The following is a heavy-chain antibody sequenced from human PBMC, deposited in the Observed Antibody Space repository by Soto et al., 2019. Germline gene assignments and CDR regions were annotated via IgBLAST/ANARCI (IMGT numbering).Heavy chain of an antibody. Sequence: GSLRLSCAASGFTFGNNAMAWVRQAPGKGLEWVGFIRSKGYGATTEYAAPVRGRFTISRDDSKSIAYLQMNSLRAEDTAVYYCAKGRAARQGYFDYWGQGTLVTVSS. V-gene: IGHV3-49*04. J-gene: IGHJ4*02. CDR3: AKGRAARQGYFDY. D-gene: IGHD6-6*01. CDR2: IRSKGYGATT. CDR1: GFTFGNNA.